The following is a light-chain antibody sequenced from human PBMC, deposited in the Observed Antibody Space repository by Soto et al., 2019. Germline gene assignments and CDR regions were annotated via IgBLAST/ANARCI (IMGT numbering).Light chain of an antibody. J-gene: IGLJ2*01. CDR3: QSYDSSLSGLV. Sequence: QSVLTQPPSVSGVPGQRVTISCTGSISNIGADYDVHWYQQVPGTAPKLLMYGNNNRPSGVPDRFSGSKSGTSASLAITGLQAEDEADYYCQSYDSSLSGLVFGGGTKVTVL. CDR1: ISNIGADYD. CDR2: GNN. V-gene: IGLV1-40*01.